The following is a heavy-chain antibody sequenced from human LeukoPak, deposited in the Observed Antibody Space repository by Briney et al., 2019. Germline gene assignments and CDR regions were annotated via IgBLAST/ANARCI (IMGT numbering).Heavy chain of an antibody. D-gene: IGHD3-10*01. CDR1: GFTFSSYG. Sequence: GGSLRLSCAASGFTFSSYGMHWVRQAPGKGLEWVAVIWYDGSNKYYADSVKGRFTISRDNSKNTLYLRMNSLRAEDTAVYYCARERYGSGSYYFDYWGQGTLVTVSS. CDR3: ARERYGSGSYYFDY. V-gene: IGHV3-33*01. CDR2: IWYDGSNK. J-gene: IGHJ4*02.